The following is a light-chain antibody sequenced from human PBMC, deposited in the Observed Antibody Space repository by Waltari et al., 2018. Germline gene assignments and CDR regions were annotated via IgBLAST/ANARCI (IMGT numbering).Light chain of an antibody. CDR1: QGISNS. CDR2: AAS. J-gene: IGKJ2*01. V-gene: IGKV1-27*01. Sequence: DIEMTQYPSSLSASVGDRVTITCRASQGISNSLAWYQQKPGKVPKLLIYAASTLQSGVPSRFSGSGSGTDFTLTISSLQPEDVAIYYCQKYNSAPHTFGQGTKLEIK. CDR3: QKYNSAPHT.